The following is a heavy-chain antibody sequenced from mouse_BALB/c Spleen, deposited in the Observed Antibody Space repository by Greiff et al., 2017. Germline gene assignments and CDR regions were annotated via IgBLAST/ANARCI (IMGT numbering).Heavy chain of an antibody. CDR1: GYTFTNYW. V-gene: IGHV1-63*02. D-gene: IGHD2-10*02. CDR2: IYPGGGYT. CDR3: ARRGYGNYEGFEY. J-gene: IGHJ3*01. Sequence: VKLQESGAELVRPGTSVKISCKASGYTFTNYWLGWVKQRPGHGLEWIGDIYPGGGYTNYNEKFKGKATLTADTSSSTAYMQLSSLTSDDSAVYFCARRGYGNYEGFEYWGQGTLVTVSA.